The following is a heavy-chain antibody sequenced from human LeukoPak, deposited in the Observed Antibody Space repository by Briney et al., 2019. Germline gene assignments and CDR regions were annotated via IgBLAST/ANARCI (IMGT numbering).Heavy chain of an antibody. J-gene: IGHJ5*02. V-gene: IGHV4-34*01. Sequence: SETLSLTCSVYGGSFRNYYWTWIRQPPGKGLEWIGEISQSGSTNYNPSLKSRVTMSIDASKNQFSLKLSSVTAADTAVYYCARSQDTAMVGFDPWGQGTLVTVSS. CDR2: ISQSGST. D-gene: IGHD5-18*01. CDR1: GGSFRNYY. CDR3: ARSQDTAMVGFDP.